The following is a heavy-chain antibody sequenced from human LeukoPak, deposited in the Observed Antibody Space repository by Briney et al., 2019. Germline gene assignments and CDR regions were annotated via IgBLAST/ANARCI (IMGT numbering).Heavy chain of an antibody. CDR1: GGSISSYY. V-gene: IGHV4-59*01. J-gene: IGHJ2*01. CDR3: ARDTGSARNFDL. CDR2: IYYSGST. D-gene: IGHD1-14*01. Sequence: PSETLSLTCTVSGGSISSYYWSWVRQPPGKGREWIGYIYYSGSTNYNPSPKSRVTISADTSKNQFTLKLSSVTAADTAVYYCARDTGSARNFDLWGRGTLVTVSS.